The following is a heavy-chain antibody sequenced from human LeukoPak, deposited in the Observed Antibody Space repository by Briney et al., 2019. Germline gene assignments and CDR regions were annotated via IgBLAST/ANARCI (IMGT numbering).Heavy chain of an antibody. D-gene: IGHD6-25*01. CDR2: VYYGRSP. J-gene: IGHJ4*02. V-gene: IGHV4-39*02. Sequence: SETLSLTCTVSGDSISRSTYYWAWIRQPPGKGLEWIGSVYYGRSPYFNPSLESRATISVDTSKNHFSLKMSSVTAADTAVHYCARSSGTGTFSYWGQGTLVTVSS. CDR1: GDSISRSTYY. CDR3: ARSSGTGTFSY.